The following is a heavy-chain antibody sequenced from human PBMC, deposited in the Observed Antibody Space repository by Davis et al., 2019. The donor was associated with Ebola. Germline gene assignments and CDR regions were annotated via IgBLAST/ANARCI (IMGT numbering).Heavy chain of an antibody. D-gene: IGHD6-13*01. V-gene: IGHV3-15*01. CDR1: GFTFSNAW. Sequence: PGGSLRLSCAASGFTFSNAWMSWVRQAPGKGLEWVDRIKSKADGETTDDAAPVKGRITISRDDSQNTLYLQMNSLKTEDTAVYYCTTDGGSSFRHSWDYWGQGTLVTVSS. CDR2: IKSKADGETT. CDR3: TTDGGSSFRHSWDY. J-gene: IGHJ4*02.